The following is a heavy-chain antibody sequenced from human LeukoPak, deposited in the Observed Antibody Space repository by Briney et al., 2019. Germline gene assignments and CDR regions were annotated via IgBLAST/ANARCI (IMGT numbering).Heavy chain of an antibody. CDR2: INHSGST. D-gene: IGHD2-15*01. Sequence: SETLSLTCAVYGGSFSGYYWSWIRQPPGKGLEWIGEINHSGSTNYNPSLKRRGTISVDTSKNQFSLKLSSVTAADTAVYYCARVVVVVAAHNWFDPWGQGTLVTVSS. J-gene: IGHJ5*02. CDR3: ARVVVVVAAHNWFDP. CDR1: GGSFSGYY. V-gene: IGHV4-34*01.